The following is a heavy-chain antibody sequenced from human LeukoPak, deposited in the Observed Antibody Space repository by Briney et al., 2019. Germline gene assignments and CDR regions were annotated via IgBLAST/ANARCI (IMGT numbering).Heavy chain of an antibody. V-gene: IGHV5-51*01. CDR3: ARSGRGMALHPVGDIDY. CDR1: GYSFTSYW. Sequence: GESLKISCKGAGYSFTSYWIGWVRQMPGKGLEWMGVIYPGDSHTRYSPSFQGQGTISADKSISTAYLQWSSLKASDTAMYYCARSGRGMALHPVGDIDYWGQGILVTVSS. J-gene: IGHJ4*02. CDR2: IYPGDSHT. D-gene: IGHD4-17*01.